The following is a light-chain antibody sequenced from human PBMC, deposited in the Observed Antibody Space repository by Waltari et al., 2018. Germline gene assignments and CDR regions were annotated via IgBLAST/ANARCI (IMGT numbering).Light chain of an antibody. J-gene: IGKJ4*01. CDR2: AAS. CDR3: QQSDSSPLT. V-gene: IGKV1-39*01. CDR1: QNIKMH. Sequence: DIHVTQSPSSLYASVGDRVAITCRASQNIKMHLNWYQQTPGKAPKLLIFAASRLLPGVPSRFRGSRSGTDFTLTINGLEREDFATYYCQQSDSSPLTFGGGTRVEI.